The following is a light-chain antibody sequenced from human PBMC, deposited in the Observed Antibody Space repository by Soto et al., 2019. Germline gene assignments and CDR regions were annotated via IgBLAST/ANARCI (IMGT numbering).Light chain of an antibody. V-gene: IGLV2-14*01. J-gene: IGLJ1*01. Sequence: QSLLAQPASVSGSPGQSITISCTGTSSDVGGYNYVSWYQQHPGKAPKLLIYEVRHRPSGISNRFSGSKSGNTASLTISGLQAEDEADFYCTSYTSSSTYVFGTGTKVTVL. CDR2: EVR. CDR1: SSDVGGYNY. CDR3: TSYTSSSTYV.